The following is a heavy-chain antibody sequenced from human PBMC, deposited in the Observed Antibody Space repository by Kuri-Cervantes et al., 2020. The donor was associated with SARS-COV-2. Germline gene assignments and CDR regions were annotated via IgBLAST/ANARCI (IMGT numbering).Heavy chain of an antibody. J-gene: IGHJ4*02. V-gene: IGHV4-39*01. D-gene: IGHD5-12*01. CDR2: IYYSGST. CDR3: ARREGMVPTITRPKYKNSFDY. Sequence: ESLKISCSVSGGSINSGSYYWGWIRKPPGKGLEWIGSIYYSGSTYYNPSLKSRVTISVDTSKNQFPLKLSSLTAADTALYYCARREGMVPTITRPKYKNSFDYWGQGTLVTVSS. CDR1: GGSINSGSYY.